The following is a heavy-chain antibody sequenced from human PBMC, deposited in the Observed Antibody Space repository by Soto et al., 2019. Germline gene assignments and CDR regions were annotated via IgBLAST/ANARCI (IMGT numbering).Heavy chain of an antibody. CDR3: AHRLGASRHRTWFDP. D-gene: IGHD3-10*01. V-gene: IGHV2-5*02. J-gene: IGHJ5*02. Sequence: QITLKESGPTLVKPTQTLTLTCRFSGFSLTTSAVGVGWIRQSPGKAPEWLALIYGDDDKRYSSSVKDRLTITKNTPSNQVVLTITNMDPVYTGTYYRAHRLGASRHRTWFDPWGQGTRVTVSS. CDR1: GFSLTTSAVG. CDR2: IYGDDDK.